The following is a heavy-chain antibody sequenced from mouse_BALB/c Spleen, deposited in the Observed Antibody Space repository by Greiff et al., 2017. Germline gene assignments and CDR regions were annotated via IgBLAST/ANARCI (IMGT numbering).Heavy chain of an antibody. Sequence: EVMLVESGGGLVQPGGSRKLSCAASGFTFSSFGMHWVRQAPEKGLEWVAYISSGSSTIYYADTVKGRFTISRDNPKNTLFLQMTSLRSEDTAMYYCAREGSYRYVAMDYWGQGTSVTVSS. J-gene: IGHJ4*01. CDR2: ISSGSSTI. D-gene: IGHD2-14*01. CDR1: GFTFSSFG. V-gene: IGHV5-17*02. CDR3: AREGSYRYVAMDY.